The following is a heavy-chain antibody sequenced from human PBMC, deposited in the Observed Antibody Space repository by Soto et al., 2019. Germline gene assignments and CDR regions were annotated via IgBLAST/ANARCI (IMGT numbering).Heavy chain of an antibody. J-gene: IGHJ4*02. CDR1: GYTFTGYY. V-gene: IGHV1-2*04. CDR2: INPKSGGT. CDR3: ARGSETTTLDY. Sequence: ASVKVSCKAPGYTFTGYYMHWVRQAPGQGLEWVGWINPKSGGTKYAQKFQGWVTMTRDTSISTAYMEVSRLRSDDTAVYYCARGSETTTLDYWGQGTLVTVSS. D-gene: IGHD2-15*01.